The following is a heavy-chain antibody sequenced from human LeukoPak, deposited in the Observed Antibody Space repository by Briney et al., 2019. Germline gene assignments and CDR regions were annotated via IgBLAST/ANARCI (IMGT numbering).Heavy chain of an antibody. Sequence: PSETLSLTCTVSGGSISSYYWSWIRQPPGKGLEWIGYIYYSGSTNYNPSLKSRVTMSVDTSKNQFSLKLSSVTAADTAVYYCARVRGGYDSEYYYYYMDVWGKGTTVTVSS. CDR1: GGSISSYY. CDR3: ARVRGGYDSEYYYYYMDV. J-gene: IGHJ6*03. CDR2: IYYSGST. V-gene: IGHV4-59*01. D-gene: IGHD5-12*01.